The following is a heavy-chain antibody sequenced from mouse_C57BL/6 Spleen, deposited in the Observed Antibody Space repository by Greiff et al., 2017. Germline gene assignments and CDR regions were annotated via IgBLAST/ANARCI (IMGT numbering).Heavy chain of an antibody. CDR2: IDPSDSYT. CDR1: GYTFTSYW. CDR3: ARGTAQAPVDY. V-gene: IGHV1-50*01. Sequence: QVQLQQPGAELVKPGASVKLSCKASGYTFTSYWMQWVKQRPGQGLEWIGEIDPSDSYTNYNQKFKGKATLTVDTSSSTAYMQLSSLTSEDSAVYYCARGTAQAPVDYWGQGTTLTVSS. D-gene: IGHD3-2*02. J-gene: IGHJ2*01.